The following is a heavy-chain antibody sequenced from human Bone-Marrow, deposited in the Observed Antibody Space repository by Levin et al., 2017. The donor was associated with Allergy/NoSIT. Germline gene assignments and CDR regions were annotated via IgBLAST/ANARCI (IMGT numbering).Heavy chain of an antibody. Sequence: GGSLRLSCAASGFTFDEYVMHWVRQGPGKGLEWVSGIDWNSGRVGYVDSVKGRFTISRDNAKNSLYLQMDSLRGEDTALYYCARGTSDYYFSYRVDVWGQGTTVFVSS. CDR2: IDWNSGRV. V-gene: IGHV3-9*01. CDR3: ARGTSDYYFSYRVDV. CDR1: GFTFDEYV. D-gene: IGHD1-1*01. J-gene: IGHJ6*02.